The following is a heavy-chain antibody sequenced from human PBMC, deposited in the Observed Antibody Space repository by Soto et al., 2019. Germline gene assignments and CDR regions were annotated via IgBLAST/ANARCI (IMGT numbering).Heavy chain of an antibody. CDR2: IYYSGST. Sequence: SETLSLTCTVSGGSVSSGSYYWSWIRQPPGKGLEWIGYIYYSGSTNYSPSLKSRVTISVDTSKNQFSLKLSSVTAADTAVYYCARGLLYDFWSGPQLGAFDIWGQGTMVTVSS. D-gene: IGHD3-3*01. V-gene: IGHV4-61*01. CDR1: GGSVSSGSYY. J-gene: IGHJ3*02. CDR3: ARGLLYDFWSGPQLGAFDI.